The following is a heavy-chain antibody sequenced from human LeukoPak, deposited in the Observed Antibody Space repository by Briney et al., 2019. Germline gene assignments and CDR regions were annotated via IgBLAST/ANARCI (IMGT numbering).Heavy chain of an antibody. V-gene: IGHV4-59*08. CDR1: VSGDSTVSGGSMTTYY. D-gene: IGHD5-24*01. CDR3: ARRVATKPKYFFDS. CDR2: VYYSGVT. Sequence: SETLSLTCTVSGDSTVSGGSMTTYYWTWLRQPPGKALEWIGFVYYSGVTKYNPSLESRVTIPLDASKNQFSLKLSSVTAADTAMYYCARRVATKPKYFFDSWGQGTLVTVSS. J-gene: IGHJ4*02.